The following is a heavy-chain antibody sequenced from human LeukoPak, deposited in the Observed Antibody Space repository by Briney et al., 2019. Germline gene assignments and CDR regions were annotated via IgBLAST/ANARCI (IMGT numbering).Heavy chain of an antibody. V-gene: IGHV3-30-3*01. CDR3: ARDGYCSSTSCYSWFDP. CDR1: GFTFSSYA. D-gene: IGHD2-2*03. J-gene: IGHJ5*02. Sequence: PGGSLRLSCAASGFTFSSYAMHWVRQAPGKGLEWVAVISYDGSNKYYADSVKGRFTISRDNSKNTLYLQMNSLRAEDTAVYYCARDGYCSSTSCYSWFDPWGQGTLVTVSS. CDR2: ISYDGSNK.